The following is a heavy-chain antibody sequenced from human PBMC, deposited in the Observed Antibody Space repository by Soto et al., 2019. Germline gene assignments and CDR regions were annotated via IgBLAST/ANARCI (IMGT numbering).Heavy chain of an antibody. D-gene: IGHD3-10*01. V-gene: IGHV4-31*03. CDR2: IYYSGST. CDR3: ARIWFGELSNWFDP. Sequence: PSETLSLTCTVSGGSISSGGYYWSWIRQHPGKGLEWIGYIYYSGSTYYNPSLKSRVTISVDTSKNQFSLKLSSVTAADTAVYYCARIWFGELSNWFDPWGQGTLVTVSS. CDR1: GGSISSGGYY. J-gene: IGHJ5*02.